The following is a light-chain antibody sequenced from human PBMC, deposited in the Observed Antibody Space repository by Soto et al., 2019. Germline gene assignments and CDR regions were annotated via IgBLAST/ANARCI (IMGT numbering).Light chain of an antibody. Sequence: VLTQSPGTLSLSPGERATLSCRASQSVSSSYLAWYQQKPGQAPRLLIYGTSGRATGIPDRFSGSGSGTDFTLTVSRLEPEDFAVYYCQQYGSSSWTFGQGTKVDIK. CDR3: QQYGSSSWT. CDR2: GTS. J-gene: IGKJ1*01. V-gene: IGKV3-20*01. CDR1: QSVSSSY.